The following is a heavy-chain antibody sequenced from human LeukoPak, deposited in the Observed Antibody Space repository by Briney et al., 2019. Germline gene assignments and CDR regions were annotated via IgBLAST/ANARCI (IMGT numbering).Heavy chain of an antibody. CDR1: GGSFSGYY. D-gene: IGHD2-15*01. CDR2: INHSGST. J-gene: IGHJ6*04. Sequence: SETLSLTCAVYGGSFSGYYWSWIRQPPGKGLEWMGEINHSGSTNYNPSLKSRVTISVDTSKNQFSLKLSSVTAANTAVYYCARGMLCSGESCYRYYYSGMDVWGKGTTNTVSS. V-gene: IGHV4-34*01. CDR3: ARGMLCSGESCYRYYYSGMDV.